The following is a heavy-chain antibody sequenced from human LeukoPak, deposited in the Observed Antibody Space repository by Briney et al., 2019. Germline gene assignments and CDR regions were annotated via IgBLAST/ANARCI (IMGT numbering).Heavy chain of an antibody. V-gene: IGHV4-39*01. CDR2: MPYLENVADNEMP. D-gene: IGHD3-3*01. CDR3: ARLTLTGVGGRGWFDA. CDR1: GDSNSNSGWS. Sequence: PSETLSLTCIVTGDSNSNSGWSWDWIVQPPGKGLDRIEAMPYLENVADNEMPSYNPSLESRVSISADTSENQLSLKVNSVTAADTASYYCARLTLTGVGGRGWFDAWGQGTLVIVSS. J-gene: IGHJ5*02.